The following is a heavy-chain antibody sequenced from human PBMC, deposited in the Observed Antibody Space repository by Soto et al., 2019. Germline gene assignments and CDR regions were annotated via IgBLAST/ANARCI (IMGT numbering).Heavy chain of an antibody. Sequence: GESLKISCKGSGFTFTNSWIGWVRQLHGTGLEWMGTIYPGDSDTRYSASFQGQVTISADKSINTAYVQWSSMRASDTAIYFCATGEHQILLDYWGQGTLVTVSS. CDR2: IYPGDSDT. CDR3: ATGEHQILLDY. D-gene: IGHD3-10*01. CDR1: GFTFTNSW. J-gene: IGHJ4*02. V-gene: IGHV5-51*01.